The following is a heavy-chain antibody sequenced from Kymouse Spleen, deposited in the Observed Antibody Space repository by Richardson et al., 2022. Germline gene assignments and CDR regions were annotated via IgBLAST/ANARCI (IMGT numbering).Heavy chain of an antibody. CDR2: INAGNGNT. V-gene: IGHV1-3*01. CDR1: GYTFTSYA. CDR3: AREDCTNGVCLFDY. D-gene: IGHD2-8*01. Sequence: QVQLVQSGAEVKKPGASVKVSCKASGYTFTSYAMHWVRQAPGQRLEWMGWINAGNGNTKYSQKFQGRVTITRDTSASTAYMELSSLRSEDTAVYYCAREDCTNGVCLFDYWGQGTLVTVSS. J-gene: IGHJ4*02.